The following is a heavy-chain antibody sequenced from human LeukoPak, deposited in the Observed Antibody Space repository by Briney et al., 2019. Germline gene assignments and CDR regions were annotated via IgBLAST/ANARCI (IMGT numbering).Heavy chain of an antibody. Sequence: GGSLRLSCAASGFTVSSNYMSWVRQAPGKGLERVSIIYSGGSTYYTGSVKGRFTISRNNSKNTLYLQMNSLRAEDTAVYYCARSFTSSWWPSFDYWGQGTLVTVSS. CDR3: ARSFTSSWWPSFDY. J-gene: IGHJ4*02. CDR1: GFTVSSNY. CDR2: IYSGGST. D-gene: IGHD6-13*01. V-gene: IGHV3-66*02.